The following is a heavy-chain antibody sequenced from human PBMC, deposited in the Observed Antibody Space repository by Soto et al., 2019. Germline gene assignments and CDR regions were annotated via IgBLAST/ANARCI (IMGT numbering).Heavy chain of an antibody. V-gene: IGHV3-53*04. Sequence: GSLRLSCAASGFTVSSNYMSWVRQAPGKGLEWVSVIYSGGSTYYADSVKGRFTISRHNSKNTLYLQMNSLRAEDTAVYYCARPSLGYYYYMDVWGKGTTVTVSS. J-gene: IGHJ6*03. CDR3: ARPSLGYYYYMDV. CDR2: IYSGGST. CDR1: GFTVSSNY.